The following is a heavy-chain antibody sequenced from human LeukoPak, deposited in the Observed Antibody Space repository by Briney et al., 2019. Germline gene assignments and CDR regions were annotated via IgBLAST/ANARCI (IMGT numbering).Heavy chain of an antibody. CDR2: ISSSSSYI. J-gene: IGHJ4*02. Sequence: GGSLRLSCAASGFIFNTYVMGWVRQAPGKGLEWVSSISSSSSYIYYADSVKGRFTISRDDAKNSLYPQMNSLRAEDTAVYYCATDWAWGGFDHWGQGALVTVSS. V-gene: IGHV3-21*01. CDR3: ATDWAWGGFDH. CDR1: GFIFNTYV. D-gene: IGHD3-16*01.